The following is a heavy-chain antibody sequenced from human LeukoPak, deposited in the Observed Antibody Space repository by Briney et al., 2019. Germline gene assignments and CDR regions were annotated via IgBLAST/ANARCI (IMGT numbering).Heavy chain of an antibody. CDR2: ITSRGEST. Sequence: GGSLRLSCAASGFTFSIYAMSWVRQAPGKGLQWVSSITSRGESTWYVDSVKGRLTITRDNSENTLYLQMHSLRAEDTAVSYCARDRPNYYGSDGHYYRRDGDYWGRGTLVSVSS. D-gene: IGHD3-22*01. CDR1: GFTFSIYA. J-gene: IGHJ4*02. V-gene: IGHV3-23*01. CDR3: ARDRPNYYGSDGHYYRRDGDY.